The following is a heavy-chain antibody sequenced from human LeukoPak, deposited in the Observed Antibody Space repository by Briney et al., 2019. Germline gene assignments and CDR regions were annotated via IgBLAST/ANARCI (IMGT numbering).Heavy chain of an antibody. CDR1: GYTFTGYY. J-gene: IGHJ5*02. CDR3: ARDLDSGSYLGFDP. Sequence: ASVKVSCKASGYTFTGYYMHWVRQAPGQGLEWMGWINPNSGGTNYAQKFQGRVTMTRDTSISTAYMELSSLRSEDTAVYYCARDLDSGSYLGFDPWGQGTLVTVSS. D-gene: IGHD1-26*01. V-gene: IGHV1-2*02. CDR2: INPNSGGT.